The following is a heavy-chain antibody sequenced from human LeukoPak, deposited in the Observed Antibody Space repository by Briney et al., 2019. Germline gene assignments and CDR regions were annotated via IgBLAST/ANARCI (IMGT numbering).Heavy chain of an antibody. V-gene: IGHV4-30-4*08. CDR1: GGSISSGDYY. J-gene: IGHJ5*02. CDR2: IYYSGST. D-gene: IGHD5-24*01. Sequence: SQTLSLTCTVSGGSISSGDYYWSWIRQPPGKGLEWIGYIYYSGSTYYNPSLKSRVTISVDTSKNQFSLKLSSVTAADTAVYYCARGDGSHRREDGFDPWGQGTPVTVS. CDR3: ARGDGSHRREDGFDP.